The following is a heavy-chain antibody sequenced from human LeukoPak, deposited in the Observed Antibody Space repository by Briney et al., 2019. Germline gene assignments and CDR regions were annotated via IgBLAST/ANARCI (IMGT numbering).Heavy chain of an antibody. J-gene: IGHJ3*02. D-gene: IGHD3-22*01. CDR2: ISSSSSTI. Sequence: GGSLRLSCATSGFTFSSYSMNWVRQAPGQGLEWVSYISSSSSTIYDADSVKGRFTISRDNAKNSLYLQMSSLRAEDTAVYYCARDQSVVAPNDFDIWGQGTMVTVSS. CDR3: ARDQSVVAPNDFDI. V-gene: IGHV3-48*01. CDR1: GFTFSSYS.